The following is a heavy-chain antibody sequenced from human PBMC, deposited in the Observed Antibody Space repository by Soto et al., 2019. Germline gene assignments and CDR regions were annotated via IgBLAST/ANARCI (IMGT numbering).Heavy chain of an antibody. CDR1: GFTFSDYY. CDR2: IRDRANTYTT. V-gene: IGHV3-72*01. D-gene: IGHD2-21*02. Sequence: EVQLVESGGGLVQPEGSLRLSCAASGFTFSDYYMDWVRQSPGKGLEWVGRIRDRANTYTTEYAASVKGRFTVSRDNSRNSLYRKMNRLKTEDTAMYYCTRVGKVTTPYYTDYWGQGTLVTVSS. CDR3: TRVGKVTTPYYTDY. J-gene: IGHJ4*02.